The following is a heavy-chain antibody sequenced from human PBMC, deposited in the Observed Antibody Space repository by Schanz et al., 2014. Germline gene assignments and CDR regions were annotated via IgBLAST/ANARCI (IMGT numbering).Heavy chain of an antibody. CDR3: ARDGDRFYHNYYMDV. V-gene: IGHV3-48*01. J-gene: IGHJ6*03. Sequence: EVQLVESGGGLVKPGGSLRLSCEASEFTFSSYKMNWVRQVPGKGLEWLSYIATSSSTRHYADSVKGRVTISRDNARNSLYLHMNTLGAEDTAVYYCARDGDRFYHNYYMDVWGKGTTVTVSS. D-gene: IGHD4-17*01. CDR1: EFTFSSYK. CDR2: IATSSSTR.